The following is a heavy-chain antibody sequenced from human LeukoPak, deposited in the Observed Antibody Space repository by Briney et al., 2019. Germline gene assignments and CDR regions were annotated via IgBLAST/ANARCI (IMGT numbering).Heavy chain of an antibody. D-gene: IGHD1-7*01. J-gene: IGHJ6*03. CDR3: ARKGKLHTSYYYIDV. V-gene: IGHV4-59*01. CDR2: IYYIRST. Sequence: SETLSLTCSVSGGSISDSYWSWIRQPPGKGLEWIGYIYYIRSTNYNPSLKSRVTISIDTSSSQFSRKLTSVTAADTAVYYCARKGKLHTSYYYIDVWGKGTTVTVSS. CDR1: GGSISDSY.